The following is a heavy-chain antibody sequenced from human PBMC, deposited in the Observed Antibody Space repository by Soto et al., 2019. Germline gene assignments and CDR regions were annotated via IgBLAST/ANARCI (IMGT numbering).Heavy chain of an antibody. J-gene: IGHJ3*02. Sequence: ASVKVSCKASGYTFTSYYMHWVRQAPGQGLEWMGIINPSGGSTSYAQKFQGRVTMTRDTSTSTVYMELSSLRSEDTAVYYCARDGPYEGGSCYACGDAFDIWGQGTMVTVSS. CDR3: ARDGPYEGGSCYACGDAFDI. CDR2: INPSGGST. D-gene: IGHD2-15*01. V-gene: IGHV1-46*03. CDR1: GYTFTSYY.